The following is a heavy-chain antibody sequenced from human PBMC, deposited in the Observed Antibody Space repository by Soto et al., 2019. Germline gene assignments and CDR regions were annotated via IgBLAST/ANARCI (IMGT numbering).Heavy chain of an antibody. Sequence: PSETLSLTCTVSGGSISSSSYYWGWIRQPPGKGLEWIGSIYYSGSTYYNPSLKSRVTISVDTSKNQFSLKLSSVTAADTAVYYCAKYYYDSIWFDPWSQGTLVTVSS. V-gene: IGHV4-39*01. CDR1: GGSISSSSYY. J-gene: IGHJ5*02. CDR3: AKYYYDSIWFDP. D-gene: IGHD3-22*01. CDR2: IYYSGST.